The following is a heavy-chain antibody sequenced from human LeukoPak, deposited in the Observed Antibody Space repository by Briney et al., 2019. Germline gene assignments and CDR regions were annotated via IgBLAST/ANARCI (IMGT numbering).Heavy chain of an antibody. CDR2: INPNSGGT. V-gene: IGHV1-2*02. Sequence: ASVKVSCKASGSAFTGYYMHWVRQAPGQGLGWMGWINPNSGGTNYAQKFQGRVTMTWDTSISTAYMELSRLRSDDTAVYYCARGFNGITMIEHDYWGQGTLVTVSS. CDR3: ARGFNGITMIEHDY. D-gene: IGHD3-22*01. CDR1: GSAFTGYY. J-gene: IGHJ4*02.